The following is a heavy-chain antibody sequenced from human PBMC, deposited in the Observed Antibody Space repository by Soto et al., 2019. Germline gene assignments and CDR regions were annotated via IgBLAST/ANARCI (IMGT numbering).Heavy chain of an antibody. V-gene: IGHV3-23*01. Sequence: PGGSLRLSCLASGFTFSSYAMSWVRKAPGKGLEWVSAISANGGSTYYADSVKGRFTISRDNSKNTLYLQMNSLRAEDTAVYYCANGGTGEAYLDNWCQGTKAAVSS. CDR2: ISANGGST. CDR3: ANGGTGEAYLDN. J-gene: IGHJ4*02. D-gene: IGHD7-27*01. CDR1: GFTFSSYA.